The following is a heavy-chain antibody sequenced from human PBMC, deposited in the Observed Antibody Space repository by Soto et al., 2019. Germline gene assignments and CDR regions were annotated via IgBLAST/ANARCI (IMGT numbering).Heavy chain of an antibody. CDR2: IYYSGST. V-gene: IGHV4-39*01. Sequence: SETLSLTCTVSGGSISSSSYYWGWIRQPPGKGLEWIGSIYYSGSTYYNPSLKSRVTISVDTSKNQFSLKLSSVTAADTAVYYCARQMRSTSDAFDIWGQGTMVTVSS. CDR1: GGSISSSSYY. CDR3: ARQMRSTSDAFDI. J-gene: IGHJ3*02. D-gene: IGHD2-2*01.